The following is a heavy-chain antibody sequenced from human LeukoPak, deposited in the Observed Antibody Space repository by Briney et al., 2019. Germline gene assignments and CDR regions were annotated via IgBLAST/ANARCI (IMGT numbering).Heavy chain of an antibody. D-gene: IGHD3-3*01. Sequence: GGSLRLSCAASGFTFSSYDMHWVRQATGKGLEWVSAIGTAGDTYYPGSVKGRFTMSRENAKNSLYLQMNSLRAGDTAVYYCARGSGYDFWSDPGAFDYWGQGTLVTVSS. CDR1: GFTFSSYD. V-gene: IGHV3-13*01. CDR3: ARGSGYDFWSDPGAFDY. J-gene: IGHJ4*02. CDR2: IGTAGDT.